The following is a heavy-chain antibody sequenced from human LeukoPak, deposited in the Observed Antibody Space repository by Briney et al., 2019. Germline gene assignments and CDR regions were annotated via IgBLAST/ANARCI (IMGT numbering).Heavy chain of an antibody. V-gene: IGHV1-8*01. J-gene: IGHJ4*02. CDR3: AVGYYDTNGYYYRPDS. CDR2: MNPNRGNT. Sequence: ASVKVSCKASGYTFTTYDINGVPHATGQGLEWRGWMNPNRGNTGYEQKLQGRVTLTGNTSISTGYIGLSRLRSADTAAYHCAVGYYDTNGYYYRPDSWGEGTLVTVSA. CDR1: GYTFTTYD. D-gene: IGHD3-22*01.